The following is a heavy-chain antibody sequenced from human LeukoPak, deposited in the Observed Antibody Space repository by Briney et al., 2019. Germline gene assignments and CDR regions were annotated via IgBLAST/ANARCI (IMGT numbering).Heavy chain of an antibody. CDR1: GLTFSSYA. V-gene: IGHV3-23*01. CDR3: AKCNLNNCREGFDI. CDR2: ISVDSIT. J-gene: IGHJ3*02. Sequence: GGSLTLSCAASGLTFSSYALSWLRQAPGKGLDWVSSISVDSITYYLDSVKGRVTISRDNSKSTLYLQMHSLRAEDTALYYCAKCNLNNCREGFDIWGQGTMVTVSS. D-gene: IGHD1-1*01.